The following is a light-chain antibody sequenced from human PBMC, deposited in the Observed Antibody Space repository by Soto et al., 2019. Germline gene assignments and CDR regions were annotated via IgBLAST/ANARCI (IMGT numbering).Light chain of an antibody. CDR3: SSYTRTSAVV. J-gene: IGLJ2*01. CDR1: SSDVGGYNY. Sequence: QSALTQPASVSGSPGQSITISCTGTSSDVGGYNYVSWYQQHPGKAPKLMIYDVSNRPSGVSNRFSGSKSDNTASLAISGLQAEDEADYYCSSYTRTSAVVFGGGTKLTVL. CDR2: DVS. V-gene: IGLV2-14*01.